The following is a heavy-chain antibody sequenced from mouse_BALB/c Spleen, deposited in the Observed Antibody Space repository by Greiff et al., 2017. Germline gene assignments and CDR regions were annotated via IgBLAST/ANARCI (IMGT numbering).Heavy chain of an antibody. CDR3: ARLSANWYYFDY. CDR1: GFAFSSYD. D-gene: IGHD4-1*01. Sequence: EVKLMESGGGLVKPGGSLKLSCAASGFAFSSYDMSWVRQTPEKRLEWVAYISSGGGSTYYPDTVKGRFTISRDNAKNTLYLQMSSLKSEDTAMYYCARLSANWYYFDYWGQGTTLTVSS. CDR2: ISSGGGST. V-gene: IGHV5-12-1*01. J-gene: IGHJ2*01.